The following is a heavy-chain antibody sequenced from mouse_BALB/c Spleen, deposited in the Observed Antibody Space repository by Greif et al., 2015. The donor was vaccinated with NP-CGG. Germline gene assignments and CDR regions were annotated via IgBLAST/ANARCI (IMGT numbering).Heavy chain of an antibody. Sequence: VQLQQSGAELVRPGASVKLSCKASGYTFTSYWINWVKQRPGQGLEWIGNIYPSDSYTNYNQKFKDKATLTVDKSSSTAYMQLSSPTSEDSAVYYCTRGFITTSFAYWGQGTLVTVSA. CDR1: GYTFTSYW. V-gene: IGHV1-69*02. CDR3: TRGFITTSFAY. CDR2: IYPSDSYT. J-gene: IGHJ3*01. D-gene: IGHD1-2*01.